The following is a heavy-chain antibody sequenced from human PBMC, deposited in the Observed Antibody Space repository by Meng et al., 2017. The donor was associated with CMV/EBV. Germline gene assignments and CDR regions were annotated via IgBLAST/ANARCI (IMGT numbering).Heavy chain of an antibody. CDR2: IYWDDDK. J-gene: IGHJ4*02. CDR1: GFSLSPSGVC. CDR3: ARIAAAGRFDY. V-gene: IGHV2-5*02. Sequence: LKESGPTLGNPTQTLSLTCTFSGFSLSPSGVCVGGIRQPPGKALEWLALIYWDDDKRYSPSLKSRLTITKDTSKNQVVLTMTNMDPVDTATYYCARIAAAGRFDYWGQGTLVTVSS. D-gene: IGHD6-13*01.